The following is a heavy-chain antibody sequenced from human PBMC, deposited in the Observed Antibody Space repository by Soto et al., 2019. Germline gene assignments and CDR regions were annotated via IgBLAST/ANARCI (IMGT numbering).Heavy chain of an antibody. Sequence: NHSETLSLTCTVSGGSIRSDDYHWSWIRQPPGKGLEWIGYIYYTGSTYYNPSLKSRINISGDTSKNQFSLKLSSVTAADTAVYYCAVCRGFSNYYFDSWGQGTLVTVSS. CDR3: AVCRGFSNYYFDS. D-gene: IGHD2-15*01. CDR1: GGSIRSDDYH. CDR2: IYYTGST. J-gene: IGHJ4*02. V-gene: IGHV4-30-4*01.